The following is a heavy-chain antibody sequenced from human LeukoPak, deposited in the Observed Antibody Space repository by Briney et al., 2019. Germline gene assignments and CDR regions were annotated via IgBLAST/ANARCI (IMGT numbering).Heavy chain of an antibody. D-gene: IGHD2-2*02. J-gene: IGHJ4*02. CDR1: GFTFSSYA. Sequence: GGSLRLSCAASGFTFSSYAMSWVRQAPGKGLEWVSAISGSGGSTYYADSVKGRFTISRDNSKNTLYLQMNSLRAEDTAVYYCAKWEFDCSSTSCYIYSFDYWGQGTLVTVSS. CDR3: AKWEFDCSSTSCYIYSFDY. CDR2: ISGSGGST. V-gene: IGHV3-23*01.